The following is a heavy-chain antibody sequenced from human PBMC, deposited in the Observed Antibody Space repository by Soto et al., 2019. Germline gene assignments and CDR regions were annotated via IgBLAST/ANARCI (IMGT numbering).Heavy chain of an antibody. V-gene: IGHV1-69*13. CDR1: GGTFSSYA. J-gene: IGHJ6*02. D-gene: IGHD5-18*01. Sequence: EASVKVSCKASGGTFSSYAISWVRQAPGQGLEWMGGIIPIFGTANYAQKFQGRVTITADESTSTAYMELSSLRSEDTAVYYCARDRPKTTAMVPNYYYYGMDVWGQGTTVTVSS. CDR3: ARDRPKTTAMVPNYYYYGMDV. CDR2: IIPIFGTA.